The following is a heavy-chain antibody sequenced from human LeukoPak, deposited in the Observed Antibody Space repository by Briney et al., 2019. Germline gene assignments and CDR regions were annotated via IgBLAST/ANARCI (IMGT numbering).Heavy chain of an antibody. CDR3: ARGGPDLYYFDY. Sequence: PSETLSLTCAVSGGSFSGYYWSWIRQPPGKGLEWIGEINHSGSTNYNPSLKSRVTISVDTSKNQFSLKLSSVTAADTAVYYCARGGPDLYYFDYWGQGTLVTVSS. V-gene: IGHV4-34*01. J-gene: IGHJ4*02. CDR1: GGSFSGYY. D-gene: IGHD1-14*01. CDR2: INHSGST.